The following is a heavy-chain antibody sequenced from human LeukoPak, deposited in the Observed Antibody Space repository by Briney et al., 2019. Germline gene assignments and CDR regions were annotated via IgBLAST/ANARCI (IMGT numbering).Heavy chain of an antibody. CDR2: ISSSSSYT. CDR1: GFTFSDYY. J-gene: IGHJ6*02. D-gene: IGHD3-22*01. CDR3: ARESTYYYDSSGFFYGMDV. Sequence: GGSLRLSCAASGFTFSDYYMSWIRQAPGKGLEWVSYISSSSSYTNYADSVKGRFTISRDNAKNSLYLQMNSLRAEDTAVYYCARESTYYYDSSGFFYGMDVWGQGTTVTVSS. V-gene: IGHV3-11*05.